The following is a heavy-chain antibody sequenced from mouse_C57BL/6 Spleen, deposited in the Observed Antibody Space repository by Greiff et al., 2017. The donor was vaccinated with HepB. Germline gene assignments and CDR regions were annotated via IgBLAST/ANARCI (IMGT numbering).Heavy chain of an antibody. D-gene: IGHD1-1*01. CDR3: ARSDYGSCDFDY. V-gene: IGHV1-61*01. J-gene: IGHJ2*01. CDR2: IYPSDSET. CDR1: GYTFTSYW. Sequence: QVQLQQPGAELVRPGSSVKLSCKASGYTFTSYWMDWVKQRPGQGLEWIGNIYPSDSETHYNQKFKDKATLTVDKSSSTAYMQLSSLTSEDSAVYYCARSDYGSCDFDYWGQGTTLTVSS.